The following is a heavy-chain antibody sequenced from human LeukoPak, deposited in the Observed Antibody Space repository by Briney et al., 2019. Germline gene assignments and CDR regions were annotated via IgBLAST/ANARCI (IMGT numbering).Heavy chain of an antibody. CDR3: AREVGGILNYYDSSGYYYGAFDI. D-gene: IGHD3-22*01. V-gene: IGHV4-4*07. CDR2: IYTSGST. Sequence: SETLSLTCTVSGGSISSYYWSWIRQPAGKGLEWIGRIYTSGSTNYNPSLKSRVTISVDTSKNQFSLKLSSVTAADTAVYYCAREVGGILNYYDSSGYYYGAFDIWGQGTMVTVSS. J-gene: IGHJ3*02. CDR1: GGSISSYY.